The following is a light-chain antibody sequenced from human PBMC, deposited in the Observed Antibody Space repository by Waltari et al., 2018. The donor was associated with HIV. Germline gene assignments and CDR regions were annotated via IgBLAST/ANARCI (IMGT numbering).Light chain of an antibody. Sequence: QSALTQPASVSGSPGQSIPISCTGTSSYFGSYNLASWYQQHPGKAPKLIIYEGSKRPSGVSNRFSGSKSGNTASLTISGLQAEDEADYYCCSYAGRHNVLFGGGTKLTVL. CDR3: CSYAGRHNVL. CDR2: EGS. V-gene: IGLV2-23*01. J-gene: IGLJ2*01. CDR1: SSYFGSYNL.